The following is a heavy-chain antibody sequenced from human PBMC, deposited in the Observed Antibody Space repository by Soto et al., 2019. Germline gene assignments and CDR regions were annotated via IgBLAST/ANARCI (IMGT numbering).Heavy chain of an antibody. CDR2: ISITNAI. CDR1: GFSLSSYN. V-gene: IGHV3-48*01. Sequence: PGGSLRLSCTASGFSLSSYNMNWVRQAQGKGLEWISYISITNAIYYADSVKGRFTVSRDNGKSSLYLQMNNLRAEDTAAYYCVRDKDWAFDYWGQGTLVTVSP. J-gene: IGHJ4*02. D-gene: IGHD3-9*01. CDR3: VRDKDWAFDY.